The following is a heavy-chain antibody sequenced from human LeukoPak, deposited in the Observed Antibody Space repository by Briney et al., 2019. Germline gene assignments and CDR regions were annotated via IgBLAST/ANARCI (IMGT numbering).Heavy chain of an antibody. J-gene: IGHJ3*02. V-gene: IGHV3-30-3*01. CDR2: ISYDGSNK. Sequence: PGGSLRLSCAASGFTFSSYAMHWVRQAPGKGLEWVAVISYDGSNKYYADSVKGRFTISRDNSKNTLYLQMNSLRAEDAAVYYCARVTRPGITMIVGDAFDIWGQGTMVTVSS. CDR1: GFTFSSYA. CDR3: ARVTRPGITMIVGDAFDI. D-gene: IGHD3-22*01.